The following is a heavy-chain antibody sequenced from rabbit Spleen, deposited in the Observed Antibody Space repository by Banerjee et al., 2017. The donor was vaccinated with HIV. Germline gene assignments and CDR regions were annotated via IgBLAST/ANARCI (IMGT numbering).Heavy chain of an antibody. J-gene: IGHJ6*01. Sequence: EQLGESGGGLVKPEGSLTLTCKASGVSLNDKDVMCWVRQAPGKGLEWIACINAVTGKAVYASWAKGRFTFSKTSSTTVTLQMTSLTVADTATYFCARDTGSSFSSYGMDLWGPGTLVTVS. CDR1: GVSLNDKDV. CDR3: ARDTGSSFSSYGMDL. V-gene: IGHV1S45*01. CDR2: INAVTGKA. D-gene: IGHD8-1*01.